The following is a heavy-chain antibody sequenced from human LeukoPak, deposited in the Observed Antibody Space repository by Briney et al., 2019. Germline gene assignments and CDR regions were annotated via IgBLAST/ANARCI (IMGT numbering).Heavy chain of an antibody. D-gene: IGHD1-26*01. CDR2: ISSSGSTI. Sequence: GGSLRLSCSASGFTFSSYEMNWVRQAPGKGLEWVSYISSSGSTIYYADSVKGRFTISRDNAKNSLYLQMNSLRAEDTAVYYCARGFSEGATIDYWGQGTLVTVSS. J-gene: IGHJ4*02. CDR3: ARGFSEGATIDY. CDR1: GFTFSSYE. V-gene: IGHV3-48*03.